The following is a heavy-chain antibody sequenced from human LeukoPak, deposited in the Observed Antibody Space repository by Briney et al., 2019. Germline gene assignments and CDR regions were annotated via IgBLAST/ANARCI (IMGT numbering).Heavy chain of an antibody. D-gene: IGHD4-17*01. CDR1: GGSISSYY. CDR2: IYSTGSA. J-gene: IGHJ5*02. Sequence: SSETLSLTCTVSGGSISSYYWSWIRQPAGKGMEWIGRIYSTGSANYNPSLKSRVTMSVDTSENQFSLKLSSVTAADTAVYYCARVADYGDYVGGDWIDPWGQGTLVTVSS. V-gene: IGHV4-4*07. CDR3: ARVADYGDYVGGDWIDP.